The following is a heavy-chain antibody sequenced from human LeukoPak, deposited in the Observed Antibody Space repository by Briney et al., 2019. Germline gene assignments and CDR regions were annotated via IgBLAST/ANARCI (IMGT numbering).Heavy chain of an antibody. J-gene: IGHJ4*02. CDR2: ISGSVVST. D-gene: IGHD3-10*01. CDR1: GFTFSSYA. V-gene: IGHV3-23*01. Sequence: QSGGSLRLSCAASGFTFSSYAMSWVRQAPGKGLEWVSTISGSVVSTYYADSVKGRFTISRDNSKNTLYLQMNSLRAEDTAVYYCAKDPNVLNYGSGSFYNYWGQGTLVTVSS. CDR3: AKDPNVLNYGSGSFYNY.